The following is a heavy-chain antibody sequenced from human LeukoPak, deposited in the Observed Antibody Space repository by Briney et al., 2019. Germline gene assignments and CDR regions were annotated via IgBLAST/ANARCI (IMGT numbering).Heavy chain of an antibody. J-gene: IGHJ4*02. CDR3: ARGGDSSWIDY. V-gene: IGHV4-59*01. CDR1: GGSISSYY. D-gene: IGHD6-19*01. CDR2: IYYSGST. Sequence: SETLSLTCTVSGGSISSYYWSWLRQPPGKGLEWIGYIYYSGSTNYNPSLKSRVTISVDTSKNQFSLKLSSVTAADTAVYYCARGGDSSWIDYWGQGTLVTVSS.